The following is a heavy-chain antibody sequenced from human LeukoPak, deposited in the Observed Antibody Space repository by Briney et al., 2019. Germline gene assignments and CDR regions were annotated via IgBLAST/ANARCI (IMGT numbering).Heavy chain of an antibody. Sequence: PGGSLRLSCAASGFTFSSYAMSWVRQAPGKGLEWVSAISGSGGSTYYADSVRGRFTISRDNSKNTLYLQMNSLRAEDTAVYYCAKDGITIFGVAYGLDYWGQRTLVTVSS. V-gene: IGHV3-23*01. CDR1: GFTFSSYA. D-gene: IGHD3-3*01. CDR2: ISGSGGST. CDR3: AKDGITIFGVAYGLDY. J-gene: IGHJ4*02.